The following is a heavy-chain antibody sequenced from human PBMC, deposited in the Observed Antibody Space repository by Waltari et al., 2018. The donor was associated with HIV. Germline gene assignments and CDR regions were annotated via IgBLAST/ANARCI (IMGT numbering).Heavy chain of an antibody. D-gene: IGHD2-15*01. CDR2: ISRDGSSK. CDR3: AREGIVAAPFDF. V-gene: IGHV3-30*01. J-gene: IGHJ4*02. Sequence: QVQLVESGGGLVQPGGSLRLSCAASGCILRGFAIHWVRQAPGKGLEWVAVISRDGSSKYYADSVQGRFTISRDNSKNSLHLHMNSLRPKDTAVYYCAREGIVAAPFDFWGLGTLVTVSS. CDR1: GCILRGFA.